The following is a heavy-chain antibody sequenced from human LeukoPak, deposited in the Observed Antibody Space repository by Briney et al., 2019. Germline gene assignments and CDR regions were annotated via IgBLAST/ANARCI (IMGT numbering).Heavy chain of an antibody. CDR2: INPNSGGT. CDR3: AREYDSSGYSYYGMDV. CDR1: GYTFTGYY. D-gene: IGHD3-22*01. J-gene: IGHJ6*02. V-gene: IGHV1-2*02. Sequence: ASVKVSCKASGYTFTGYYMHWVRQAPGQGLEWMGSINPNSGGTNYAQKFQGRVTMTRDTSISTAYMELSRLRSDDTAVYYCAREYDSSGYSYYGMDVWSQGTTVTVSS.